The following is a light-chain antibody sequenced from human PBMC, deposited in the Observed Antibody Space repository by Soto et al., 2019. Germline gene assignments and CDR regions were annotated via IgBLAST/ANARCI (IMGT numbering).Light chain of an antibody. CDR3: QQANSFPYT. CDR1: QGISHW. V-gene: IGKV1-12*01. CDR2: AAS. Sequence: DLQMTQSPSSVSASAGDRVTITCRASQGISHWLGWYQQKPGKAPKLLIYAASSLQSGVPSRFSGSGSGTDFTLTISSLQPEDFATYYCQQANSFPYTFGQGTKLEIK. J-gene: IGKJ2*01.